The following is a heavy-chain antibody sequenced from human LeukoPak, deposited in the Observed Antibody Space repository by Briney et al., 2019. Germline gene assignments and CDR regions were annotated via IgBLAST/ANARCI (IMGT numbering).Heavy chain of an antibody. Sequence: ASGKVSFKTSGYTFTAYYIHWMRQAPGQGFEWMGWINPINGGIRVAQKFQGRVTMTRDTSMNTVYVELSGLLTDDTAVYFCARGPSDASFDYWGQGTLVTVSS. D-gene: IGHD1-26*01. CDR2: INPINGGI. J-gene: IGHJ4*02. CDR1: GYTFTAYY. V-gene: IGHV1-2*02. CDR3: ARGPSDASFDY.